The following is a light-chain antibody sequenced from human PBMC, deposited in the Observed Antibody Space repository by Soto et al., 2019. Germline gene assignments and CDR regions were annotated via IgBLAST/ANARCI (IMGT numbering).Light chain of an antibody. J-gene: IGKJ2*01. CDR1: QRVSSRY. CDR3: QQYGRSPPYT. Sequence: EIVLTQSPGTQSLSPGERATLSCRASQRVSSRYLAWYQQKPGQAPRLLISGASSRATGIPDRFSGSGSGTDFTLTISRLEPEDFAVYYCQQYGRSPPYTFGQVTKLEIK. V-gene: IGKV3-20*01. CDR2: GAS.